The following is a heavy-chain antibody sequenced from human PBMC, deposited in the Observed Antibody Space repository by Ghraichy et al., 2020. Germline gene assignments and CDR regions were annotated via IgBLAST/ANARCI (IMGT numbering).Heavy chain of an antibody. Sequence: GESLNISCAASGFAFSSNWMHWVRQAPGKGLVWVSRINGDGSSTNYADSVKDRFTISRDNAKNTLYLQMNSLRAEDTAVYYCTPFYNYGSGNYYPTKYWGQGTRVAVSS. CDR2: INGDGSST. J-gene: IGHJ4*02. V-gene: IGHV3-74*01. D-gene: IGHD3-10*01. CDR3: TPFYNYGSGNYYPTKY. CDR1: GFAFSSNW.